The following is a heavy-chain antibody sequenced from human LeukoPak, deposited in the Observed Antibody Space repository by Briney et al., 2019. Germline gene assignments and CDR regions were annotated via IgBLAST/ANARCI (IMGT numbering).Heavy chain of an antibody. Sequence: APVKVSCKTSGYTFTTYGISWVRQAPGQGLEYMGWISAFSGKTNYAQKFQGRVALTMDTSTSTVEMGLRSLKFDDTAVYFCARLSYDGEGYWGQGTLVTVSS. J-gene: IGHJ4*02. D-gene: IGHD3-10*01. CDR3: ARLSYDGEGY. V-gene: IGHV1-18*01. CDR2: ISAFSGKT. CDR1: GYTFTTYG.